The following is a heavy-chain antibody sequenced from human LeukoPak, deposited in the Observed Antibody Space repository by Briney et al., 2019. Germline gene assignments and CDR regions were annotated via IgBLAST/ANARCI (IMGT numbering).Heavy chain of an antibody. D-gene: IGHD2-2*01. CDR1: GYTFTSYY. Sequence: GASVKVSCKASGYTFTSYYMHWVRQAPGQGLEWMGIINPSGGSTSYAQKFQGRVTMTRDTSTSTVYMELSSLRSEDTAVYYCATQGRVVPAAENWFDPWGQGTLVTVSS. CDR2: INPSGGST. J-gene: IGHJ5*02. V-gene: IGHV1-46*01. CDR3: ATQGRVVPAAENWFDP.